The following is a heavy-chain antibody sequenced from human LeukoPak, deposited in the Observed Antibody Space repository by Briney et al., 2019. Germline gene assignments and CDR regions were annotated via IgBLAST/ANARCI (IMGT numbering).Heavy chain of an antibody. CDR1: GGSFSGYY. Sequence: SSETLSLTCAVYGGSFSGYYWSWIRQPPGKGLEWIGEINHSGSTNYNPSLKSRVTISVDKSKNQFSLKLSSVTAADTAVYYCARDQGQLPNFDYWGQGTLVTVSS. CDR2: INHSGST. CDR3: ARDQGQLPNFDY. J-gene: IGHJ4*02. V-gene: IGHV4-34*01. D-gene: IGHD5-18*01.